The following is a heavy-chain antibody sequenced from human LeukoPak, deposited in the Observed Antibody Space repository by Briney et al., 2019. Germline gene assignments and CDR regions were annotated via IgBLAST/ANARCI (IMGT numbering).Heavy chain of an antibody. J-gene: IGHJ6*02. CDR1: GFTFSSYA. D-gene: IGHD1-26*01. V-gene: IGHV3-23*01. Sequence: GGSLRLSCAASGFTFSSYAMSWVRQAPGKGLEWVSAISGSGGSTYYADSVKGRFTISRDNSKNTLYLQMNSLRAEDTAVYYCAKYSGSFSYYYGMDVWGQGTTVPVSS. CDR3: AKYSGSFSYYYGMDV. CDR2: ISGSGGST.